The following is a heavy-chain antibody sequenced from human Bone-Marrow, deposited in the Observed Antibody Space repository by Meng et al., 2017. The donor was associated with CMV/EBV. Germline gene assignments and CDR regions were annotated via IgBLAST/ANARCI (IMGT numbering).Heavy chain of an antibody. CDR3: ARESIWYDQSLNWLDL. CDR2: IRPNSGDT. Sequence: ASVKVSCKASGYTFTAYYIHWVRQAPGQGPEWMGWIRPNSGDTDYTQKFQGRVTMTRDTSITTAYMELTRLTSDDTAVYYCARESIWYDQSLNWLDLWGQGTLVTVSS. CDR1: GYTFTAYY. J-gene: IGHJ5*02. V-gene: IGHV1-2*02. D-gene: IGHD6-13*01.